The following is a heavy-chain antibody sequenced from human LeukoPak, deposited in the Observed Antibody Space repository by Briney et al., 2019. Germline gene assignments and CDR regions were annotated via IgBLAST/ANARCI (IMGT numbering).Heavy chain of an antibody. D-gene: IGHD6-13*01. J-gene: IGHJ3*01. CDR3: VRGGSWYAAFDF. Sequence: GGSLRLSCAASGFTFTNYWMTCVRQAPRKGLEWVANIKQDGSETYYVDSVKGRFTLSRDNAKNSLFLQMNSLRAEDTAVYYCVRGGSWYAAFDFWGQGTVVPVSS. V-gene: IGHV3-7*04. CDR1: GFTFTNYW. CDR2: IKQDGSET.